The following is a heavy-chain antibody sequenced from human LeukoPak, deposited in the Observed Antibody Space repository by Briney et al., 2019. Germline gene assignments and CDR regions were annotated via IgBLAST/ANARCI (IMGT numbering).Heavy chain of an antibody. CDR1: GGSISSYY. D-gene: IGHD3-3*01. CDR3: ARDVLRFLEWLSQPNWFDP. CDR2: IYTSVGT. Sequence: SETLSLTCTVPGGSISSYYWSWIRQPAGKGLEWIGRIYTSVGTNYSPSLKSRVTMSVDTSKNQSSLKLSSVTAADTAVYYCARDVLRFLEWLSQPNWFDPWGQGTLVTVSS. V-gene: IGHV4-4*07. J-gene: IGHJ5*02.